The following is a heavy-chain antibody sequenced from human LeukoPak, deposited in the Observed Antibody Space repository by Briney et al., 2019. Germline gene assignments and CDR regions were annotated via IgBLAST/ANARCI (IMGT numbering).Heavy chain of an antibody. CDR1: GFTFGSYA. CDR2: ISYDGSNK. D-gene: IGHD6-19*01. V-gene: IGHV3-30-3*01. Sequence: GGSLRLSCAASGFTFGSYAMHWVRQAPGKGLEWVAVISYDGSNKYYADSVRGRFTISRDNSKNTLYLQMSSLRAEDTAVYYCARDDGYSSGGTFDYWGQGTLVTVSS. J-gene: IGHJ4*02. CDR3: ARDDGYSSGGTFDY.